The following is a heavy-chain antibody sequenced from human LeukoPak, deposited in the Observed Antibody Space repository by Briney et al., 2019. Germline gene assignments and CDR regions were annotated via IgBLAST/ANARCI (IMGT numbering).Heavy chain of an antibody. J-gene: IGHJ3*02. D-gene: IGHD3-16*01. CDR1: GFIFDDYA. CDR3: AKDMLIMGKAYDGFDI. CDR2: LSWNSGSI. Sequence: GGSLRLSCAASGFIFDDYAMHWVRQAPGKGLEWVSGLSWNSGSIVYADSVRGRFTISRDNAKNSLYLQMNSLRAEDTALYYCAKDMLIMGKAYDGFDIWGQGTMVTVSS. V-gene: IGHV3-9*01.